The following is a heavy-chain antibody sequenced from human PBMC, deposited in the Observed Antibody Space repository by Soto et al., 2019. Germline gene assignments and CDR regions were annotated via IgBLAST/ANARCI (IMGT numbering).Heavy chain of an antibody. CDR3: ARRSPMMTGRIEDWFDP. CDR1: GFTFSDYY. D-gene: IGHD3-9*01. CDR2: ISSSGSTI. J-gene: IGHJ5*02. V-gene: IGHV3-11*01. Sequence: PGGSLRLSCAASGFTFSDYYMSWIRQAPGKGLEWVSYISSSGSTIYYADSVKGRFTISRDNAKNSLYLQMNSLRAEDTAVYYSARRSPMMTGRIEDWFDPWGQGTLVTVSS.